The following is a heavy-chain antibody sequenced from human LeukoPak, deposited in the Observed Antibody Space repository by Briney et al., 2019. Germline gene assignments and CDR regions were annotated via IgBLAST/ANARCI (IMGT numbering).Heavy chain of an antibody. CDR1: GFTFSDYY. CDR2: ISSSGSTI. Sequence: PGGSLRLSCAASGFTFSDYYMSWIRQAPGKGLEWVSYISSSGSTIYYADSVKGRFTISRDNAKNSLYLQMNSLRAEDTAVYYCARSSRIAVADDWYFDLWGRGTLVTVSS. D-gene: IGHD6-19*01. CDR3: ARSSRIAVADDWYFDL. J-gene: IGHJ2*01. V-gene: IGHV3-11*01.